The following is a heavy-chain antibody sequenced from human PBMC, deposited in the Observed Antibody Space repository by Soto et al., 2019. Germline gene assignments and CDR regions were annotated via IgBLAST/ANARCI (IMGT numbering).Heavy chain of an antibody. D-gene: IGHD2-15*01. Sequence: TSETLSLTCTVSGGSISSSSYYWGWIRQPPGKGLEWIGSIYYSGSTYYNPSLKSRVTISVDTSKNQFSLKLSSVTAADTAVYYCASQHCSGGSCYINYWGQGTLVTVSS. CDR3: ASQHCSGGSCYINY. CDR1: GGSISSSSYY. J-gene: IGHJ4*02. V-gene: IGHV4-39*01. CDR2: IYYSGST.